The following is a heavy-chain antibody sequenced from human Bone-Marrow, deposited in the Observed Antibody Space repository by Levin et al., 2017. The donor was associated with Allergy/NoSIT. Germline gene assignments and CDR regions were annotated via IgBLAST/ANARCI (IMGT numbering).Heavy chain of an antibody. CDR2: ISGDDDK. CDR3: AHGGLDYGDYGGVMSFDQ. D-gene: IGHD4-17*01. J-gene: IGHJ4*02. V-gene: IGHV2-5*02. CDR1: GFSLSSSLVS. Sequence: VSGPTLVKPKQTLTLTCTFSGFSLSSSLVSVGWIRQPPGKALEWLALISGDDDKRYSPSLKSRLTITKDSSKNLVVLTVTNMDPVDTGTYFCAHGGLDYGDYGGVMSFDQWGQGTLVTVSS.